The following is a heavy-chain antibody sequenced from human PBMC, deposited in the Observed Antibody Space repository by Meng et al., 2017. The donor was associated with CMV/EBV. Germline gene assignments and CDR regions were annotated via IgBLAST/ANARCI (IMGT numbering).Heavy chain of an antibody. Sequence: QVQLQQGGAGLLKPSAXLSLTCAVYGGSFSGYYWSWIRQPPGKGLEWIGEINHSGSTNYNPSLKSRVTISVDTSKNQFSLKLSSVTAADTAVYYCARGEFSSGHIDYWGQGTLVTVSS. CDR1: GGSFSGYY. J-gene: IGHJ4*02. D-gene: IGHD6-19*01. CDR2: INHSGST. V-gene: IGHV4-34*01. CDR3: ARGEFSSGHIDY.